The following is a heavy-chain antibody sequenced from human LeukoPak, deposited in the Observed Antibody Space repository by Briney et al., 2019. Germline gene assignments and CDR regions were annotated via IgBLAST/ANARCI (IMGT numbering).Heavy chain of an antibody. CDR3: ARGPSLNSSSSIKPFDY. V-gene: IGHV4-34*01. CDR1: GGSFSGYY. D-gene: IGHD6-6*01. Sequence: SETLSLTCAVYGGSFSGYYWSGIRQPPGKGLEWIGEINHSGSTNYNPSLKSRVTISVDTPKNQFSLKLSSVTAADTALYYCARGPSLNSSSSIKPFDYWGQGTLVTVSS. CDR2: INHSGST. J-gene: IGHJ4*02.